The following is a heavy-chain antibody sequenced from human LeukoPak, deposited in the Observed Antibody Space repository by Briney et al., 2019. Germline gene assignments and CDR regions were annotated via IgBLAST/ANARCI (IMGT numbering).Heavy chain of an antibody. J-gene: IGHJ6*03. Sequence: GGSLRLSCAASGFTFSNAWMSWVRQAPGKGLEWVGRIKSKTDGGTTDYAAPVKGRFTISRDDSKNTLYLQMNSLKTEDTAVYYCTTEVSNRTYNYYYYYMDVWGKGTTVTVSS. CDR3: TTEVSNRTYNYYYYYMDV. CDR2: IKSKTDGGTT. D-gene: IGHD4-11*01. V-gene: IGHV3-15*01. CDR1: GFTFSNAW.